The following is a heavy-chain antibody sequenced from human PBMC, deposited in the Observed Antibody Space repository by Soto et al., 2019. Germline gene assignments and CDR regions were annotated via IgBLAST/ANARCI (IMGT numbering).Heavy chain of an antibody. CDR3: AKDPIAWHYDFTKPYGLDV. CDR2: ISWNSDKI. Sequence: EMQLVESGGGLVQPGRSLRLSCAASGFTLDDFAMYWVRQAPGKGLEWVSSISWNSDKIGYADSVKGRFTISRDNAKNSLYLQMNSPGPDDTALYFCAKDPIAWHYDFTKPYGLDVWGNGTTVTVSS. V-gene: IGHV3-9*01. J-gene: IGHJ6*04. CDR1: GFTLDDFA. D-gene: IGHD3-3*01.